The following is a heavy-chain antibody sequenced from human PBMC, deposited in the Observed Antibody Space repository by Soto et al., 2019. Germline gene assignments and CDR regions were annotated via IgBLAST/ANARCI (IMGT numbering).Heavy chain of an antibody. V-gene: IGHV3-33*01. CDR3: ARDQTDSGGYYDS. D-gene: IGHD2-15*01. Sequence: HPRGSLRLSCEVSGFPFRSYGIQWVRQAPGKGLEWLGLIWNDGSHAYYADSVKGRFTISRDNSKNTVFLQVSNLRAEDTAVYFCARDQTDSGGYYDSWGQGTLVTVSS. CDR1: GFPFRSYG. CDR2: IWNDGSHA. J-gene: IGHJ4*02.